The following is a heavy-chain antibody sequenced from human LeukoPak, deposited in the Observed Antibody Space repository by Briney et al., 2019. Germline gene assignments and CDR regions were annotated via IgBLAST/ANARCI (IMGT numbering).Heavy chain of an antibody. CDR1: GYTFTSYD. J-gene: IGHJ4*02. CDR2: MNPNSGNT. V-gene: IGHV1-8*03. Sequence: ASVKVSCKASGYTFTSYDINWVRQATGQGLEWMGWMNPNSGNTGYAQKFQGRVTITRNTSISTAYMELSSLRSEDTAVYYCARTSGLWFGELSMENWGQGTLVTVSS. D-gene: IGHD3-10*01. CDR3: ARTSGLWFGELSMEN.